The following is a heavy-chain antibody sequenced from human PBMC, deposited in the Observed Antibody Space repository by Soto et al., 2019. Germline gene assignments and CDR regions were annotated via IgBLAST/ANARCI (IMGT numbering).Heavy chain of an antibody. Sequence: GASVKLSCKASGYTFTSYGISWVRQAPGQGLEWMGWISAYNGNTNYAQKLQGRVTMTTDTSTSTAYMELRSLRSDDTAVYYCARDLALNIAAAGTRFDPWGQGTLVTVSS. CDR2: ISAYNGNT. V-gene: IGHV1-18*01. J-gene: IGHJ5*02. CDR1: GYTFTSYG. D-gene: IGHD6-13*01. CDR3: ARDLALNIAAAGTRFDP.